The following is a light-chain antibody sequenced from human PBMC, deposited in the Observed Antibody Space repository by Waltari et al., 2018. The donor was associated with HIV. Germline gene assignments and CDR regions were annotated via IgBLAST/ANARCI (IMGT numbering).Light chain of an antibody. J-gene: IGLJ2*01. CDR1: SSDVGGDNY. CDR2: DVN. CDR3: CSYAGSYSYVV. V-gene: IGLV2-11*01. Sequence: QSALTQPRSVSGSPGQSVTMSCSGTSSDVGGDNYVSWYQQPPGKAPKLMLYDVNKRPSGVPDRFSGSKSGNTASLTISGLQAEDEADYYCCSYAGSYSYVVLGGGTKLTVL.